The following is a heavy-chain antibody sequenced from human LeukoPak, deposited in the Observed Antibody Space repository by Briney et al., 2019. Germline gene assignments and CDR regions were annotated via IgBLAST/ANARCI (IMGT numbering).Heavy chain of an antibody. Sequence: PSETLSLTCTVSGGSISSYYWSWIRQPPGKGLEWIGYIYYSGSTNYNPSLESRVTISVDTSKNQFSLKLSSVTAADTAVYYCATARRYLGSWFDPWGQGTLVTVSS. CDR2: IYYSGST. J-gene: IGHJ5*02. CDR1: GGSISSYY. V-gene: IGHV4-59*01. D-gene: IGHD1-26*01. CDR3: ATARRYLGSWFDP.